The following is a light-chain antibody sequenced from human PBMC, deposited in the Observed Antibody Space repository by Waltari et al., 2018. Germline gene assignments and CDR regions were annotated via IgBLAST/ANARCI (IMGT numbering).Light chain of an antibody. Sequence: QSALTQPASVSGSPGQSITISCTGTSSDVGSYNLVSWYRQHPGKAPKLLIYEVSKRPSGVSNRFAGSKSGNAASLTISGLQAEDEAEYYCCSYAGSSTPYVFGTGTKVTVL. V-gene: IGLV2-23*02. CDR3: CSYAGSSTPYV. CDR2: EVS. J-gene: IGLJ1*01. CDR1: SSDVGSYNL.